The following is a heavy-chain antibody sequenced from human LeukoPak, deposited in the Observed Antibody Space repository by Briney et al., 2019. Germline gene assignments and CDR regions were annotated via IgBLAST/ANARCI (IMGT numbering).Heavy chain of an antibody. J-gene: IGHJ4*02. CDR1: GYTFTSYA. CDR2: INTNTGNP. Sequence: GASVKVSCKASGYTFTSYAMNWVRQAPGQGLEWMGWINTNTGNPTYAKGFTGRFVFSLDTSVSTAYLQISSLKAEDTAVYYCARGRSLLLWFGEATYFDYWGQGTLVTVSS. CDR3: ARGRSLLLWFGEATYFDY. D-gene: IGHD3-10*01. V-gene: IGHV7-4-1*02.